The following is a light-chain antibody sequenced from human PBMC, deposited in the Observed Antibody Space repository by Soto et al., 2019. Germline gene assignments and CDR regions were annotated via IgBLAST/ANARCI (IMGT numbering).Light chain of an antibody. J-gene: IGLJ1*01. CDR3: SSYRSGSILYV. CDR2: EVI. Sequence: QSALTQPASVSGSPGQSITISCTGTSSDVGGFNFVSWYQQHPGKAPKVVIYEVINRPSGISNRFSDSKSDNTASLTISGLQAEDEAEYYCSSYRSGSILYVFGTGTKLTVL. V-gene: IGLV2-14*01. CDR1: SSDVGGFNF.